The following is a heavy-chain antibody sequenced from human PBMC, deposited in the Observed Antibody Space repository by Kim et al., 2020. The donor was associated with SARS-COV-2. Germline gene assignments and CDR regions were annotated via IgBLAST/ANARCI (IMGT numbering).Heavy chain of an antibody. CDR3: VRDKGYGSGSPPSYYYYYYMDV. CDR2: ISAYNGNT. D-gene: IGHD3-10*01. J-gene: IGHJ6*03. V-gene: IGHV1-18*01. CDR1: GYTFTSYG. Sequence: ASVKVSCKASGYTFTSYGISWVRQAPGQGLEWMGWISAYNGNTNYAQKLQGRVTMTTDTSTSTAYMELRSLRSDDTAVYYCVRDKGYGSGSPPSYYYYYYMDVWGKGTTVTVSS.